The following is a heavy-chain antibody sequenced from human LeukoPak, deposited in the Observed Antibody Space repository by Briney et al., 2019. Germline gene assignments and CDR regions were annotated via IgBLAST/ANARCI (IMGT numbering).Heavy chain of an antibody. CDR2: LRYDGGNK. V-gene: IGHV3-30*02. CDR3: AKDVVNCGSTSCYFYYYMDV. J-gene: IGHJ6*03. Sequence: GGSLRLSCAASGFTFSTYGMHWVRQAPGKGLEWVAFLRYDGGNKYYADSVKGRFTISRDNSKNTLYLQMNSLRAEDTAMYYCAKDVVNCGSTSCYFYYYMDVWGKGTTVTVSS. CDR1: GFTFSTYG. D-gene: IGHD2-2*01.